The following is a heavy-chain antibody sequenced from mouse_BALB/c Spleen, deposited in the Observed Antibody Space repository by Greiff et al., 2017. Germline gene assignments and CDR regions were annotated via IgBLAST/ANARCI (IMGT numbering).Heavy chain of an antibody. CDR3: ARAMITTTGFAY. V-gene: IGHV5-17*02. CDR2: ISSGSSTI. CDR1: GFTFSSFG. D-gene: IGHD2-4*01. J-gene: IGHJ3*01. Sequence: EVMLVESGGGLVQPGGSRKLSCAASGFTFSSFGMHWVRQAPEKGLEWVAYISSGSSTIYYADTVKGRFTISRDNPKNTLFLQMTSLRSEDTAMYYCARAMITTTGFAYWGQGTLVTVSA.